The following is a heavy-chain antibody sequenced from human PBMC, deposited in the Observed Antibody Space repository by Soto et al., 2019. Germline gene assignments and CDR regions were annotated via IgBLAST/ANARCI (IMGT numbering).Heavy chain of an antibody. CDR3: ARAVRSGGGVAATLIPNHDAFDI. J-gene: IGHJ3*02. Sequence: GGSLRLSCAASGFTFSSYSMNWVRQAPGKGLEWVSSISSSSSYIYYADSVKGRFTISRDNAKNSLYLQMNSLRAEDTAVYYCARAVRSGGGVAATLIPNHDAFDIWGQGTMVTVSS. CDR2: ISSSSSYI. V-gene: IGHV3-21*01. D-gene: IGHD2-15*01. CDR1: GFTFSSYS.